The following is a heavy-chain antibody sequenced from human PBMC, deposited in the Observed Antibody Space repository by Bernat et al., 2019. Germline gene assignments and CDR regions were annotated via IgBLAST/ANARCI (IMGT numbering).Heavy chain of an antibody. CDR1: GFTFSSYA. CDR2: ISYDGSNK. V-gene: IGHV3-30-3*01. CDR3: ALTLDWFLYYFDY. D-gene: IGHD3-9*01. J-gene: IGHJ4*02. Sequence: QVQLVESGGGVVQPGRSLRLSCAASGFTFSSYAMHWVRQAPGKGLEWVAVISYDGSNKYYADSVKGRFTISRDNSKNTLYLQMNSLRAEDTAVYYCALTLDWFLYYFDYWGQGTLVTVSS.